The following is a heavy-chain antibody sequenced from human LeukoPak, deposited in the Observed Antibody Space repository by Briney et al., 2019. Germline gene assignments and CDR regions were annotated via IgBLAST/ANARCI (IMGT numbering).Heavy chain of an antibody. V-gene: IGHV4-61*02. Sequence: PSETLSLTCTVSGGSISSGSYYWSWIRQPAGKGLEWIGRIYTSGSTNYNPSLKSRVTISVDTSKNQFSLKLSSVTAADTAVYYCARVRYYDSSGYYYIAIYYYYMDVWGKGTTVTVSS. CDR1: GGSISSGSYY. D-gene: IGHD3-22*01. J-gene: IGHJ6*03. CDR3: ARVRYYDSSGYYYIAIYYYYMDV. CDR2: IYTSGST.